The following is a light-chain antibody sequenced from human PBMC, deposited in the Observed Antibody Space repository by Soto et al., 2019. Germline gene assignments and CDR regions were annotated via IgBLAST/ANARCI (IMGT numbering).Light chain of an antibody. Sequence: AIQMTQSPSSLSASVGDRVAIPCRASQDIRNTLAWYQQKPGEAPKLLIFAASNLQSGVPSRFSGSGSVTDFTLAIAGLQPEDFATYYCLQYYNFSWTFGQGTKVE. CDR3: LQYYNFSWT. CDR2: AAS. V-gene: IGKV1-6*01. J-gene: IGKJ1*01. CDR1: QDIRNT.